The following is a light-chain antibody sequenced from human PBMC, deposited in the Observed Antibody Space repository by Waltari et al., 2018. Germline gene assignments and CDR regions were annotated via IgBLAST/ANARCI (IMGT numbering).Light chain of an antibody. CDR2: GKN. CDR3: SSRDSSGNHVL. CDR1: CLRAYF. V-gene: IGLV3-19*01. J-gene: IGLJ3*02. Sequence: SSGLPQDPAVSVALGQTVRITCQGDCLRAYFATWYQQKPGQAPLLVIYGKNNRPSGIPDRFSGSSSEDTTSLTITGAQAEDEADYFCSSRDSSGNHVLFGGGTKLTVL.